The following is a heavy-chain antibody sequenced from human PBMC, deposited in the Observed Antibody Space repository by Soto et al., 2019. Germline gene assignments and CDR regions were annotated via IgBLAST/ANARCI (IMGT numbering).Heavy chain of an antibody. J-gene: IGHJ6*03. V-gene: IGHV1-3*01. CDR3: ARAGYDFWSGYHFGNYYYYMDV. D-gene: IGHD3-3*01. Sequence: ASVKVACKASGYSFTTYAVRWVRQAPGQRLEWMGWINAGNGNTKYSQKFQGRVTITRDTSASTAYMELSSLRSEDTAVYYCARAGYDFWSGYHFGNYYYYMDVWGKGTTVTVS. CDR2: INAGNGNT. CDR1: GYSFTTYA.